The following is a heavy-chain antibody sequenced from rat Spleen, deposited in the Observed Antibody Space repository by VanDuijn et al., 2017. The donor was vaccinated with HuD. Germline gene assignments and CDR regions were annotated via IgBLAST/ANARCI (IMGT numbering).Heavy chain of an antibody. CDR3: TRARSSRFDY. D-gene: IGHD1-2*01. V-gene: IGHV5-31*01. J-gene: IGHJ2*01. CDR2: ITHIGGTS. CDR1: GFTFNNYW. Sequence: EVQLVESGGGLVQPGRSLKLSCEASGFTFNNYWMTWIRQAPGKGLEWVATITHIGGTSYYPDSVKGRFTISRDNAKSTLYLQMNSLRSEDTATYYCTRARSSRFDYWGQGVMVTVSS.